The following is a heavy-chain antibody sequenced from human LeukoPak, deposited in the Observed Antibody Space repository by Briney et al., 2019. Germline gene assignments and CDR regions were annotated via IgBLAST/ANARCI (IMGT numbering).Heavy chain of an antibody. CDR2: ISGSGGST. J-gene: IGHJ4*02. CDR3: AKDRVYCSSTSCSYYFDY. D-gene: IGHD2-2*01. CDR1: GFTLSSYA. Sequence: PGGSLRLSCAASGFTLSSYAMSWVRQAPGKGLEWVSAISGSGGSTYYADSVKGRFTISRDNSKNTLYLQMNSLRAEDTAVYYCAKDRVYCSSTSCSYYFDYWGQGTLVTVSS. V-gene: IGHV3-23*01.